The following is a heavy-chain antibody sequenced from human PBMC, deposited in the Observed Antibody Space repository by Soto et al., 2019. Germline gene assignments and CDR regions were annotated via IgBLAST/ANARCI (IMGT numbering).Heavy chain of an antibody. V-gene: IGHV4-30-4*01. CDR1: CGSISSGDYY. Sequence: ASETLSLTCTVSCGSISSGDYYWSWIRQPPGKGLEWIGYIYYSGSTFYNPSLKNRVTISLDTSKIQFSLKLSSVTAADTAVYYCAREGGDNWFDPWGQGTLVTVSS. CDR2: IYYSGST. D-gene: IGHD3-16*01. CDR3: AREGGDNWFDP. J-gene: IGHJ5*02.